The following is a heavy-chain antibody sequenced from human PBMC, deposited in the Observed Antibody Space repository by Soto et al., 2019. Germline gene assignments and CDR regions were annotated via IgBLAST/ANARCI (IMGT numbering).Heavy chain of an antibody. D-gene: IGHD6-6*01. CDR3: ARDAPSIAAGGWFDP. V-gene: IGHV3-33*01. Sequence: VQLVESGGILVQPGGSLRLSCAASGFTFSSYGMHWVRQAPGKGLEWVAVIWYDGSNKYYADSVKGRFTISRDNSKNPLYLQMNSLRAEDTAVYYCARDAPSIAAGGWFDPWGQGTLVTVSS. CDR1: GFTFSSYG. J-gene: IGHJ5*02. CDR2: IWYDGSNK.